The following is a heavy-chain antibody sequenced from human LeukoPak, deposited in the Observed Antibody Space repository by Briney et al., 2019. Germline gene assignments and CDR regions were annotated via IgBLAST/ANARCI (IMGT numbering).Heavy chain of an antibody. V-gene: IGHV3-15*01. J-gene: IGHJ5*02. CDR3: TTGYGSSWYA. CDR2: IKLKADGGTT. Sequence: PGGSLRLSCEASGFSLSKAWMSWVRQAPGKGLEWVGRIKLKADGGTTEYVAPVKGRFTISRDDSKNMVYLQMNSLKTKDTAVYYCTTGYGSSWYAWGQGTLVIVSS. CDR1: GFSLSKAW. D-gene: IGHD6-13*01.